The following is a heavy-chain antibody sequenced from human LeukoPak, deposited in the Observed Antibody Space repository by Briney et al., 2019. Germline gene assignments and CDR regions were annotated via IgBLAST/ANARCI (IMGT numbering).Heavy chain of an antibody. Sequence: GGSLRLSCAASGFTFSNYWMSWVRQAPGKGLEWVANIKPDGSEKYYVDSVKGRFSISRDNVRNALYLQMNSLRVGDTALYYCARGDFWSGDYTDAFDVWGQGTMGTVSS. CDR2: IKPDGSEK. CDR1: GFTFSNYW. V-gene: IGHV3-7*04. J-gene: IGHJ3*01. CDR3: ARGDFWSGDYTDAFDV. D-gene: IGHD3-3*01.